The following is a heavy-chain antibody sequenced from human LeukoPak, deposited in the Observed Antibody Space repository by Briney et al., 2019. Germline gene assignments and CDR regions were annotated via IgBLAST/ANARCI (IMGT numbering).Heavy chain of an antibody. D-gene: IGHD3-16*02. J-gene: IGHJ3*02. V-gene: IGHV4-39*07. CDR1: GGSISSSSYY. CDR2: INHSGST. Sequence: SETLSLTCTVSGGSISSSSYYWGWIRQPPGKGLEWIGEINHSGSTNYNPSLKSRVTISVDTSKNQFSLKLSSVTAADTAVYYCARARYDYVWGSYRSDAFDIWGQGTMVTVSS. CDR3: ARARYDYVWGSYRSDAFDI.